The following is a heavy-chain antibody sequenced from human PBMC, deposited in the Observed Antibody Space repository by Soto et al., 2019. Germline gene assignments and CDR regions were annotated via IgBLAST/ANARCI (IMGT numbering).Heavy chain of an antibody. J-gene: IGHJ6*03. CDR3: ARGERGYSYGGGYYYYYMDV. CDR2: IYSGGST. CDR1: GFTVSSNY. V-gene: IGHV3-53*04. Sequence: GGSLRLSCAASGFTVSSNYMSWVRQAPGKGLEWVSVIYSGGSTYYADSVKGRFTISRHNSKNTLYLQMNSLRAEDTAVYYCARGERGYSYGGGYYYYYMDVWGKGTTVTVSS. D-gene: IGHD5-18*01.